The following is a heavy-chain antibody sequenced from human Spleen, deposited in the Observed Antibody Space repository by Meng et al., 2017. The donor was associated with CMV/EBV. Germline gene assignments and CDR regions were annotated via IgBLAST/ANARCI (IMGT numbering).Heavy chain of an antibody. D-gene: IGHD6-19*01. J-gene: IGHJ5*02. V-gene: IGHV4-34*01. CDR1: GDSFSDFS. CDR3: ARVGSSGWYPFPMYRWFDP. CDR2: INQSGST. Sequence: GSLRLSCTVYGDSFSDFSYNWIRQPPGKGLEWIGEINQSGSTKYNPSLKSRVTISVDTSKNQFSLKLSSVTAADTAVYYCARVGSSGWYPFPMYRWFDPWGQGTLVTVSS.